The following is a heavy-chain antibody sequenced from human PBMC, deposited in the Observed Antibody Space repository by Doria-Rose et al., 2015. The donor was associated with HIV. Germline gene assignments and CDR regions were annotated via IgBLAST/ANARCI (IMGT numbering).Heavy chain of an antibody. V-gene: IGHV2-26*01. Sequence: TLKESGPVLVKPTETLTLTCTVSGVSLSSPGMGVSWIRQPPGKALEWLANIFSDDERSYKTSLKSRLTISRVTSNSQVVLTMTDMDPVDTATYYCARIKSSRWYHKYYFDFWGQGTLVIVSA. CDR3: ARIKSSRWYHKYYFDF. CDR2: IFSDDER. CDR1: GVSLSSPGMG. D-gene: IGHD6-13*01. J-gene: IGHJ4*02.